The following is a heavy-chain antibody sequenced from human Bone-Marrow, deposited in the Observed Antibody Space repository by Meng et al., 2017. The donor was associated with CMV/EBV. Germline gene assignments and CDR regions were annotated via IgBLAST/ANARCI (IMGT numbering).Heavy chain of an antibody. J-gene: IGHJ6*01. V-gene: IGHV3-15*01. D-gene: IGHD5/OR15-5a*01. CDR1: GFTFSNAW. Sequence: GESLKISCAASGFTFSNAWMSWVRQAPGKGLEWVGRIKSKTDGGTTDYAAPVKGRFTISRDDSKNTLYLQMNSLKTEDTAVYYCTTRSNYYYYGMDVWGQGTTVTVSS. CDR3: TTRSNYYYYGMDV. CDR2: IKSKTDGGTT.